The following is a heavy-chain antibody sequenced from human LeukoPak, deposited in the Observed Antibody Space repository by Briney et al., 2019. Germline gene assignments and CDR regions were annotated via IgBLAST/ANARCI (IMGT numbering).Heavy chain of an antibody. CDR1: GGSISSGGYY. CDR2: IYYSGST. D-gene: IGHD3-9*01. V-gene: IGHV4-31*03. Sequence: PSETLSLTCTVSGGSISSGGYYWSWIRQHPGKGLEWIGYIYYSGSTYYNPSLKSRVTISVDTSKNQFSLKLSSVTAADTAVYYCARFYYYDILTGCYGGDYFDYWGQGTLVTVSS. J-gene: IGHJ4*02. CDR3: ARFYYYDILTGCYGGDYFDY.